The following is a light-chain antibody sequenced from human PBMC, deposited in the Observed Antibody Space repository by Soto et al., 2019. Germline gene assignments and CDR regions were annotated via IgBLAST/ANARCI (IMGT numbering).Light chain of an antibody. Sequence: QSVLTQPPSVSGAPGQRVTISCTGSSSNIGAGYDVHWYQQLPGTAPKFLIYGNSNRPSGVPDRFSGSKSGTSASLNITGLQAEDEADYYCQSYDSSLSVVVFGGGTKLNVL. V-gene: IGLV1-40*01. CDR2: GNS. CDR1: SSNIGAGYD. CDR3: QSYDSSLSVVV. J-gene: IGLJ2*01.